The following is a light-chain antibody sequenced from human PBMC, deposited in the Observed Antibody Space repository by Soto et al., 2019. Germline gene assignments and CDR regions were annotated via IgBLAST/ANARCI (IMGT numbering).Light chain of an antibody. Sequence: EIVMTQSPSTLSLSPGERATLSCRASQSVSSNLAWYQQKPGQAPRLLIYGASTRATGIPARFSGSGSGTEFTLTISSLQSEDFAVYYCQQYNNWLWTFGQGT. J-gene: IGKJ1*01. CDR2: GAS. CDR1: QSVSSN. CDR3: QQYNNWLWT. V-gene: IGKV3-15*01.